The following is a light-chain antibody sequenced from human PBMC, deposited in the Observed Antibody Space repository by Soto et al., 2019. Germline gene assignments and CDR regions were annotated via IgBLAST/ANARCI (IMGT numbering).Light chain of an antibody. J-gene: IGKJ5*01. Sequence: EIMLTQSPATVALSPGERATLSCRASQSVSSKLAWYQQKPGQAPRLLIYGASNRATGIPARFSGSGSGTDFTLTISSLEPEDFALYYCQQRSNWPRITFGQGTRLEIK. V-gene: IGKV3-11*01. CDR1: QSVSSK. CDR3: QQRSNWPRIT. CDR2: GAS.